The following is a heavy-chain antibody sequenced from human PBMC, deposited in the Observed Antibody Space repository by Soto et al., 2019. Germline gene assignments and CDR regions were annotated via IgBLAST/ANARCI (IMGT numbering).Heavy chain of an antibody. Sequence: ETLSLTCTVSGGSVSSGSYYWSWIRQPPGKGLEWIGYIYYSGSTSYNPSLKSRVTISVDTSKNQFSLKLNSVTAADTAVYYCARERRSGDYLDYWGQGTLVTVSS. J-gene: IGHJ4*02. D-gene: IGHD3-3*01. CDR1: GGSVSSGSYY. V-gene: IGHV4-61*01. CDR3: ARERRSGDYLDY. CDR2: IYYSGST.